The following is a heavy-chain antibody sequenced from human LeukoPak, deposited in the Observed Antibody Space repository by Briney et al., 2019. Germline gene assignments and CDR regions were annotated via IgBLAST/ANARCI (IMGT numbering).Heavy chain of an antibody. CDR3: AKDHRYYGSGSYYWFDP. CDR1: GFTFSSYA. V-gene: IGHV3-30*04. D-gene: IGHD3-10*01. Sequence: GGSLRLSCAASGFTFSSYAMHWVRQAPGKGLEWVAVISYDGSNKYYADSVKGRFTISRDNSKNTLYLQMNSLRAEDTAVYYCAKDHRYYGSGSYYWFDPWGQGTLVTVSS. CDR2: ISYDGSNK. J-gene: IGHJ5*02.